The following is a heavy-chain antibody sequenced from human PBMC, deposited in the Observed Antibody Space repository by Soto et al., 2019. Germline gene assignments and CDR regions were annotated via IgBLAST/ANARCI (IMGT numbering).Heavy chain of an antibody. D-gene: IGHD1-7*01. V-gene: IGHV1-69*13. Sequence: ASVKVSCKASGGTFSSYAISWVRQAPGQGLEWMGGIIPIFGTANYAQKFQGRVTITADESTSTAYMELSSLRSEDTAVYYCARIAQSRVVWEWNSAGYFDYWGQGTLVTVSS. CDR2: IIPIFGTA. CDR3: ARIAQSRVVWEWNSAGYFDY. CDR1: GGTFSSYA. J-gene: IGHJ4*02.